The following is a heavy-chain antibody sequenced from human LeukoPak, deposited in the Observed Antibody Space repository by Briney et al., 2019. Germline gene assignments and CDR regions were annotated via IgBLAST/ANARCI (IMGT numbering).Heavy chain of an antibody. CDR1: GLTFSDAW. CDR2: IKNKRDGETT. CDR3: ITDSGAWQHI. Sequence: TGGSLRLSCAASGLTFSDAWMCWVRQAPGKGLGWVGRIKNKRDGETTEYNTPVKGRFTISTDDSKNTLYLQMNRLNMEDTAVYYCITDSGAWQHIWGQGTMVTVSS. V-gene: IGHV3-15*01. J-gene: IGHJ3*02. D-gene: IGHD3-10*01.